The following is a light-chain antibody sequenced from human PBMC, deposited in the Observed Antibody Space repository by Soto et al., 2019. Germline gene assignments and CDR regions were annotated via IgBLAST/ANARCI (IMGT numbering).Light chain of an antibody. CDR2: ANS. CDR3: QSYDSSLSGFYV. V-gene: IGLV1-40*01. J-gene: IGLJ1*01. Sequence: QSVLTQPPSVSGAPVQRVTISCTGSSSNIGAGYDVHWYQQLPGRAPKLLIYANSNRLSGVPDRFSGSRSGTSASLAITGLQAEDEADYSCQSYDSSLSGFYVFGTGTKVTVL. CDR1: SSNIGAGYD.